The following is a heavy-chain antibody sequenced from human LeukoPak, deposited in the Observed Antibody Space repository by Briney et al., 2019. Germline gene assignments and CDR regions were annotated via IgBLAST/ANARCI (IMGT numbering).Heavy chain of an antibody. J-gene: IGHJ4*02. V-gene: IGHV1-18*01. D-gene: IGHD6-6*01. CDR1: GYTFTSYG. CDR3: ARDYSSSSGGFDY. CDR2: ISAYNGNT. Sequence: GASVKISCKAFGYTFTSYGISWVRQAPGQRLEWMGWISAYNGNTNYAQKLQGRVTMTTDTSTSTAYMELSSLRSEDTAVYYCARDYSSSSGGFDYWGQGTLVTVSS.